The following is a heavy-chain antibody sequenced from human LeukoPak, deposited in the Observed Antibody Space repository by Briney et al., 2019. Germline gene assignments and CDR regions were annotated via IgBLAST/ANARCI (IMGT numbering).Heavy chain of an antibody. V-gene: IGHV4-31*03. J-gene: IGHJ4*02. Sequence: SETLSLTCTVSGGSISSGGYYWSWIRQHPGKGLEWIGYIYYSGSTYYNPSLKSRVTISVDTSKNQFSLKLSSVTAADTAVYYCARAYLYCGSTSCSSFDYWGQGTLVTVSS. CDR1: GGSISSGGYY. CDR3: ARAYLYCGSTSCSSFDY. D-gene: IGHD2-2*01. CDR2: IYYSGST.